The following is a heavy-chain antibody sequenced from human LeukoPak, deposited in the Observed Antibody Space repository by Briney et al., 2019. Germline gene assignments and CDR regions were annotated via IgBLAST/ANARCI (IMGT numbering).Heavy chain of an antibody. CDR3: ARGPLFPRGSHWNYYYYYGMDV. V-gene: IGHV3-7*01. D-gene: IGHD1-26*01. CDR1: GFTFSSYW. CDR2: IKQDGSEK. Sequence: GGSLRLSCAASGFTFSSYWMSWVRQAPGKGLEWVANIKQDGSEKYYVDSVKGRFTISRDNAKNSLYLQMNSLRAEDTAVYYCARGPLFPRGSHWNYYYYYGMDVWGQGTTVTVSS. J-gene: IGHJ6*02.